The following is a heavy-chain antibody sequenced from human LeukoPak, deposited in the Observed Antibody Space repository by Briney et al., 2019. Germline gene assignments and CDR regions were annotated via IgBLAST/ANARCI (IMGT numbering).Heavy chain of an antibody. D-gene: IGHD4-11*01. CDR1: GGSISSYY. Sequence: SSETLSLTCTVSGGSISSYYWSWIRQPPGKGLEWIGYIYYSGSTNYNPSLKSRVTISVDTSKNQFSLKLSSVTAADTAVYYCARLSNYVGDDYWGQGTLVTVSS. V-gene: IGHV4-59*01. J-gene: IGHJ4*02. CDR3: ARLSNYVGDDY. CDR2: IYYSGST.